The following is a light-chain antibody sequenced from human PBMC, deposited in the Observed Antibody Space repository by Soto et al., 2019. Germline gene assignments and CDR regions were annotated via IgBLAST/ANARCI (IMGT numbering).Light chain of an antibody. CDR2: DAS. J-gene: IGKJ3*01. Sequence: EIVLTQSPATLSLSPGERATLSCGASQSIRSSYLAWYQQKPGLAPRLLIYDASSRATGITDRFSGSGCGADFILTISRLEPDDFAVYYCHQYGSSPITFGPGNKVDIK. V-gene: IGKV3D-20*01. CDR3: HQYGSSPIT. CDR1: QSIRSSY.